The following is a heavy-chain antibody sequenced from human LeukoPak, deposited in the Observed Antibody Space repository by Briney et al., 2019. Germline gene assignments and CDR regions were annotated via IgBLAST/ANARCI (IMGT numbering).Heavy chain of an antibody. D-gene: IGHD1-20*01. V-gene: IGHV5-51*01. J-gene: IGHJ3*02. CDR1: GYSFTSYW. Sequence: GESLKISCRGSGYSFTSYWIGWVRQMPGKGPEWMGIIYPSDSDTRYSPSFQGQVTISADKSITTAYLQWSSLKASDTAMYYCATITSNAFHTWGQGTMVTVSS. CDR3: ATITSNAFHT. CDR2: IYPSDSDT.